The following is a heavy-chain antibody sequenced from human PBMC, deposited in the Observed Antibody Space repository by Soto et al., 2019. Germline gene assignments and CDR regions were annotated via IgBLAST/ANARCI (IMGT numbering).Heavy chain of an antibody. Sequence: QVQLVQSGAEVKKPGASVKVSCKASGYTFTSYAMHWVRQAPGQRLEWMGWINAGNGNTKYSQKFQGRVTITRDTSASTAYMELSSLRSEDTAVYFCARGSGLTYFDYWGQGTLVTVSS. V-gene: IGHV1-3*01. J-gene: IGHJ4*02. D-gene: IGHD3-10*01. CDR1: GYTFTSYA. CDR3: ARGSGLTYFDY. CDR2: INAGNGNT.